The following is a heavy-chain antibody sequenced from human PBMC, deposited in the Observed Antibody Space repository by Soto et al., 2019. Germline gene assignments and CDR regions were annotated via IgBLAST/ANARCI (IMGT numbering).Heavy chain of an antibody. D-gene: IGHD3-10*01. CDR1: GGSISSGTYY. CDR2: LYYTGRT. CDR3: ARRLARGVIGWFDP. V-gene: IGHV4-39*02. Sequence: PSETLSLTCTVSGGSISSGTYYWGWIRQPPGKGLEWILSLYYTGRTYYSPSLKSRVTISVDTSKNHFSLNLTSVTAADTAVYYCARRLARGVIGWFDPWGQGTLVTVSS. J-gene: IGHJ5*02.